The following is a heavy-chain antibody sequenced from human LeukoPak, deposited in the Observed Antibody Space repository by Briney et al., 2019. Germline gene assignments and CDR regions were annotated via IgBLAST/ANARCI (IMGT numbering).Heavy chain of an antibody. Sequence: PGGSLRLSCTASGFTFSKYHMNWVRQAPGKGLGWVSSISSSSVYIHYADSVKGRFTISRDNGKNSLYLQMSSLTAEDTALFYCARDDLRDGAFDIWGQGTMVTVSS. J-gene: IGHJ3*02. CDR1: GFTFSKYH. CDR2: ISSSSVYI. V-gene: IGHV3-21*04. CDR3: ARDDLRDGAFDI.